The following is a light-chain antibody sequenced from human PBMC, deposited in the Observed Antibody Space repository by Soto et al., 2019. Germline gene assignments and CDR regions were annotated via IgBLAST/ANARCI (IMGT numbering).Light chain of an antibody. J-gene: IGKJ4*01. Sequence: AIQMTQSPSSLSASVGDRVTITCRASQDIRNDLGWYQQRPGNAPKLLIYGASTLHSGVPSRFSGSGSGTDFTLPISTLQPEDFASYYCLKDFDSFPTFGGGTRLEIK. V-gene: IGKV1-6*01. CDR1: QDIRND. CDR3: LKDFDSFPT. CDR2: GAS.